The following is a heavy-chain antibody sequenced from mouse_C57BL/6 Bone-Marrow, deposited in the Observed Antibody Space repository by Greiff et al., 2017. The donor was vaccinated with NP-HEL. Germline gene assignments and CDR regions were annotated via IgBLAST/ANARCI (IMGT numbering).Heavy chain of an antibody. CDR3: ARIYDGYLYAMDY. V-gene: IGHV8-12*01. D-gene: IGHD2-3*01. CDR2: IYWDADK. J-gene: IGHJ4*01. Sequence: QVQLKESGPGILQSSQTLSLTCSFSGFSLSTSGMGVSWIRQPSGKGLEWLAHIYWDADKRYNPSLKSRLTISKDTSRNHVFLKITSVDTAETATYYCARIYDGYLYAMDYWGQGTSVTVSS. CDR1: GFSLSTSGMG.